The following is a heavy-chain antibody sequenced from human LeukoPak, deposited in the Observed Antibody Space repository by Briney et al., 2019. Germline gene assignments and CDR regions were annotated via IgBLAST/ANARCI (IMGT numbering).Heavy chain of an antibody. CDR1: GYSISSGYY. J-gene: IGHJ4*02. V-gene: IGHV4-38-2*01. CDR3: ATTVPYYDFWSGYQNPQIDY. D-gene: IGHD3-3*01. CDR2: FLYSGST. Sequence: PSETLSLTCAVSGYSISSGYYWGWIRQPPGKGLEVVGGFLYSGSTYYNPSLKSRVTISVDTSKNQFSLKLSSVTAADTAVYYCATTVPYYDFWSGYQNPQIDYWGQGTLVTVSS.